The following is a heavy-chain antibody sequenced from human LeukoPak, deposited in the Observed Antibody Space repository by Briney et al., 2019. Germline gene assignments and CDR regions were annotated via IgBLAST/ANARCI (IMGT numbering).Heavy chain of an antibody. Sequence: GGSLRLSCAASGFTFSSYDMHWVRQATGKGLEWVSAIGTAGDPYYPGSVKGRFTISRENAKNSLYLQMNSLRAGDTAVYYCARGYCTSTSCPWSFDYWGQGTLVTVSS. CDR1: GFTFSSYD. CDR3: ARGYCTSTSCPWSFDY. V-gene: IGHV3-13*05. CDR2: IGTAGDP. D-gene: IGHD2-2*01. J-gene: IGHJ4*02.